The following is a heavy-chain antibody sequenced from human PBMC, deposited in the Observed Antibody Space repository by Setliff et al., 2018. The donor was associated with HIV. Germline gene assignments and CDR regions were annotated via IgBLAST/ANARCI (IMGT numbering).Heavy chain of an antibody. CDR3: AVDPTSYNSWWYFDR. V-gene: IGHV4-39*01. CDR2: IYYSGST. CDR1: GGSIRSNSYY. Sequence: SETLSLTCNVSGGSIRSNSYYWGWIRQPPGKRLEWIGSIYYSGSTYYNPSLQSRFAISVDTYRMQLYLKLRSVTAADTAFYYCAVDPTSYNSWWYFDRWGQGTLVTVSS. J-gene: IGHJ4*02. D-gene: IGHD2-15*01.